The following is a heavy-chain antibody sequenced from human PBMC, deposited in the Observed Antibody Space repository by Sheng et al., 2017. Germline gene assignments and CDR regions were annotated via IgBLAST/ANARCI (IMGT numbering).Heavy chain of an antibody. D-gene: IGHD2-2*01. Sequence: QVQLQESGPGLVKPSQTLSLTCTVSGGSISSGSYYWSWIRQPAGKGLEWIGRIYTSGSTNYNPSLKSRVTISVDTSKNQFSLKLSSVTAADTAVYYCAREALGYCSSTSCSHPGVWGQGTTVTVSS. V-gene: IGHV4-61*02. J-gene: IGHJ6*02. CDR2: IYTSGST. CDR3: AREALGYCSSTSCSHPGV. CDR1: GGSISSGSYY.